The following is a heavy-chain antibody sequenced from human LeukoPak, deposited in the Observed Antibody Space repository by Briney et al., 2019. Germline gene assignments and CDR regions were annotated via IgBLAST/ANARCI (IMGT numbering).Heavy chain of an antibody. D-gene: IGHD2-2*02. Sequence: SETLSLTCTVSGGSISSYYWSWIRQPPGKGLEWIAYIYYSGSTKYNPPLKSRVTISVDTSKNQFSLKVNFVTAADTAVYYCARHARNILNAYDMWGQGTIVTVSS. J-gene: IGHJ3*02. CDR1: GGSISSYY. V-gene: IGHV4-59*08. CDR3: ARHARNILNAYDM. CDR2: IYYSGST.